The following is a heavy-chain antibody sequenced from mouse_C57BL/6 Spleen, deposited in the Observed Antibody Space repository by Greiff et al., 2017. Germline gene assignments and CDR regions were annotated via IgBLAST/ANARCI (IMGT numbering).Heavy chain of an antibody. CDR2: IDPSDSET. D-gene: IGHD2-1*01. CDR1: GYTFTSYW. CDR3: AREVYGNQDYAMDY. Sequence: VQLQQPGAELVRPGSSVKLSCKASGYTFTSYWMHWVKQRPIQGLEWIGNIDPSDSETHYNQKFKDKATLTVDKSSSTAYMQLSSLTSEDSAVYYCAREVYGNQDYAMDYWGQGTSVTVSS. J-gene: IGHJ4*01. V-gene: IGHV1-52*01.